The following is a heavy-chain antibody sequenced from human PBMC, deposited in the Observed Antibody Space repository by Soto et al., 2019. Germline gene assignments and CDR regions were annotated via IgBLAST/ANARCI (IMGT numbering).Heavy chain of an antibody. CDR2: IYWDDDK. CDR1: GFSLNTTGVA. J-gene: IGHJ3*02. Sequence: QITLKESGPTLVKPTQTLTVTCTFSGFSLNTTGVAVGWIRQPPGKALEWLALIYWDDDKRYSPSLKSRLTITKDTSKNQVVLTMTNMDPVDTATYYCARRIDAKDALDIWGKGTVVTVSP. V-gene: IGHV2-5*02. CDR3: ARRIDAKDALDI.